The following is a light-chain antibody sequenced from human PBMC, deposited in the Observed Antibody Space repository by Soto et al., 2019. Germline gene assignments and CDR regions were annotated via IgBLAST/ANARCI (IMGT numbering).Light chain of an antibody. Sequence: EIVMTQSPATLSVSPGARATLSCRASQSVSSNLAWYQQKPGQAPRLLIYGASTRATGIPASFSGSGSGTEFTLTISSLQSEDFAVYYCQQYNNRPRTFGQGTKVDI. V-gene: IGKV3-15*01. CDR1: QSVSSN. CDR3: QQYNNRPRT. CDR2: GAS. J-gene: IGKJ1*01.